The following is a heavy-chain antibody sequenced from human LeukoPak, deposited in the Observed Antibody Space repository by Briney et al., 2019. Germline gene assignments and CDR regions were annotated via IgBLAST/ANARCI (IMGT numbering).Heavy chain of an antibody. CDR1: GGSMIVYY. V-gene: IGHV4-59*01. D-gene: IGHD6-13*01. CDR2: ISYSGIT. CDR3: ATYSSSLEFFHP. J-gene: IGHJ1*01. Sequence: SETLSLTCTLSGGSMIVYYSSWVRHPPGKGLEWVGYISYSGITNYNPSLKSRAAISVDASKNRFSLKLSSVTAADMAVFYCATYSSSLEFFHPWGQGTLVTVSS.